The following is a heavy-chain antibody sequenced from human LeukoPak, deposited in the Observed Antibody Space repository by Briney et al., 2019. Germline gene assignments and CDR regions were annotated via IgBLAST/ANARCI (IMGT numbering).Heavy chain of an antibody. CDR2: ISSSSSYI. Sequence: GGSLRLSCAASGFTFSNHWMNWVRQAPGKGLEWVSSISSSSSYIYYADSVKGRFTISRDNAKNSLYLQMNSLRAEDTAVYYCARTRYCSSTSCSDAFDIWGQGTMATVSS. CDR1: GFTFSNHW. D-gene: IGHD2-2*01. J-gene: IGHJ3*02. CDR3: ARTRYCSSTSCSDAFDI. V-gene: IGHV3-21*01.